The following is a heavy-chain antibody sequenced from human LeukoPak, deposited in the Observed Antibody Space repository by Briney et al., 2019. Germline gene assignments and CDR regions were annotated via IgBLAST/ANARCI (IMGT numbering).Heavy chain of an antibody. Sequence: GGSLRLSCAVSGFTFGGFWMSWSGQAPGKGLEWVASINSDGSEGYYADVVKGRFTISRDNAKNSLYLQINSLRAEDTAVYYCARASYSSSSSVWGQGTMVTVSS. CDR3: ARASYSSSSSV. J-gene: IGHJ3*01. D-gene: IGHD6-6*01. CDR2: INSDGSEG. V-gene: IGHV3-7*03. CDR1: GFTFGGFW.